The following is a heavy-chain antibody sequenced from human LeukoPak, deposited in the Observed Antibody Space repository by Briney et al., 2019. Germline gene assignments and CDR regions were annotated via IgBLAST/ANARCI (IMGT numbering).Heavy chain of an antibody. CDR3: ARDGVGYYGSGSYFDY. V-gene: IGHV4-38-2*02. CDR2: IYHSGST. D-gene: IGHD3-10*01. Sequence: SETLSLTCAVSGYSISSGYYWGWIRQPPGKGLEWIGSIYHSGSTYYNPSLKSRVTISVDTSKNQFSLKLSSVTAADTAVYYCARDGVGYYGSGSYFDYWGHGTLVTVSS. J-gene: IGHJ4*01. CDR1: GYSISSGYY.